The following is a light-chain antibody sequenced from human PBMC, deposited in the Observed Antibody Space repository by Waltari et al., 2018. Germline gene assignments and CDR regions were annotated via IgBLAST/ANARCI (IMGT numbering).Light chain of an antibody. Sequence: QSALTQPASVSGSPGQSITISCTGTSSDVGSYNYVSWYQQHPGKAPKLMIYDVSYRPSGVSTRLSGSKSTNTASLTISGLQAEDEADYYCSSYITTNTLELFGGGTSLTVL. J-gene: IGLJ2*01. CDR2: DVS. V-gene: IGLV2-14*03. CDR3: SSYITTNTLEL. CDR1: SSDVGSYNY.